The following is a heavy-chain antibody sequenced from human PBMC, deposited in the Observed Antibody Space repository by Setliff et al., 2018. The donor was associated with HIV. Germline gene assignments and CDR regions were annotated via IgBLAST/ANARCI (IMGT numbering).Heavy chain of an antibody. J-gene: IGHJ2*01. D-gene: IGHD4-17*01. CDR1: GGSISSDNW. Sequence: LSLTCAVSGGSISSDNWWTWVRQAPGKGLEWIGRSGVEPNTYATEYATSVKGGFTISWDDSKNSLYLQMNSPKTEDTAVYYCSTFYGPGLWGRGTLVTVSS. CDR3: STFYGPGL. V-gene: IGHV3-72*01. CDR2: SGVEPNTYAT.